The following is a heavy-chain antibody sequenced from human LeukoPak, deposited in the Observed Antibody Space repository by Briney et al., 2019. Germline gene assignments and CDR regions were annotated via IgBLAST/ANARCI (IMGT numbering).Heavy chain of an antibody. Sequence: SETLSLTCTVSGGSVSSGSYYWSWIRQPPGKGLEWIGYIYYSGSTNYNPSLKSRVTISVDTSKNQFSLKLSSVTAADTAVYYCARDPVGYSSSPYYFDYWGQGTLVTVSS. J-gene: IGHJ4*02. CDR2: IYYSGST. D-gene: IGHD6-13*01. CDR3: ARDPVGYSSSPYYFDY. CDR1: GGSVSSGSYY. V-gene: IGHV4-61*01.